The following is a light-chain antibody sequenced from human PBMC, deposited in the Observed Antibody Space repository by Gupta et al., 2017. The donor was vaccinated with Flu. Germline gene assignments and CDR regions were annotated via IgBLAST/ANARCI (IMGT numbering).Light chain of an antibody. CDR2: RNN. Sequence: RVTISCSGSSSNIGSNYVYWYQQLPGTAPKLLIYRNNQRPSGVPDRFSGSKSGTSASRAISGLRSEDEADYYCAAWDDSLSGVVFGGGTKLTVL. CDR3: AAWDDSLSGVV. V-gene: IGLV1-47*01. J-gene: IGLJ2*01. CDR1: SSNIGSNY.